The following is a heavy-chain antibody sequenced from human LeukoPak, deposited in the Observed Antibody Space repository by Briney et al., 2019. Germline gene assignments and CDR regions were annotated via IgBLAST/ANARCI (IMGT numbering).Heavy chain of an antibody. V-gene: IGHV1-18*01. Sequence: ASVKVSCKASGYTFTSYGISWVRQAPGQGLEWMGWVSAHNGNTNYAQKLQGRVTMTTDTSTSTAYMELSSLRSEDTAVYYCARGGAAQDTPGFDYWGQGTLVTVSS. CDR1: GYTFTSYG. J-gene: IGHJ4*02. CDR3: ARGGAAQDTPGFDY. D-gene: IGHD1-26*01. CDR2: VSAHNGNT.